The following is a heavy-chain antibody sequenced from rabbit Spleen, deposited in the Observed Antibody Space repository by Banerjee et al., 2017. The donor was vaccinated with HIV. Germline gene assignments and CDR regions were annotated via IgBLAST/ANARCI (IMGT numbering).Heavy chain of an antibody. D-gene: IGHD4-1*01. CDR2: IVTSTGDT. CDR1: GIDFSKDLR. J-gene: IGHJ4*01. CDR3: IREHDTGWYAFVL. V-gene: IGHV1S43*01. Sequence: QQQLEESGGGLVKPGGTLTLTCKASGIDFSKDLRMCWVRQAPGKGLELIACIVTSTGDTYYASWVNGRFTISKSTSLNTVDLKMTSLTVADTATYFCIREHDTGWYAFVLWGPGTLVTVS.